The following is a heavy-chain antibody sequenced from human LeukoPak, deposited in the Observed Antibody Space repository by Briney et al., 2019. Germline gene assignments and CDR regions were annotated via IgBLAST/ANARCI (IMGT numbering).Heavy chain of an antibody. CDR2: LYPGDSDS. CDR1: GYGFTSYW. J-gene: IGHJ4*02. Sequence: GESLKISCKGSGYGFTSYWIGWVRQMPGKGLEWMGILYPGDSDSRYSPSFQGQVTMSADKSISTAYLQWSSLKASDTAMYYCARQGLYGDYGYWGQGTLVGVSS. CDR3: ARQGLYGDYGY. D-gene: IGHD4-17*01. V-gene: IGHV5-51*01.